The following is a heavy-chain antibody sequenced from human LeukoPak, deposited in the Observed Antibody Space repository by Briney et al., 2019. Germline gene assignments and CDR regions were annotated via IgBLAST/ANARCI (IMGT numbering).Heavy chain of an antibody. J-gene: IGHJ4*02. Sequence: GRSLRLSCAASGFTFSNYAMHWVRQAPGKGLEWVAIVSHDGRNQYYAESVKGRFTISRDSSKNTVSLQMNSLRAGDSALYYCGRDPSARVTIDFWGQGTLVTISS. CDR2: VSHDGRNQ. D-gene: IGHD5-24*01. V-gene: IGHV3-30*04. CDR1: GFTFSNYA. CDR3: GRDPSARVTIDF.